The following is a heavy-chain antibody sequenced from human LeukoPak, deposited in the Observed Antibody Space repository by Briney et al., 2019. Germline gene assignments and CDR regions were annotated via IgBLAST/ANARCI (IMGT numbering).Heavy chain of an antibody. D-gene: IGHD3-22*01. J-gene: IGHJ4*02. V-gene: IGHV4-39*07. CDR1: GGSISSSSYY. CDR2: IYYSGST. CDR3: ARGGPYYYDSSGYYKPPFDY. Sequence: PSETLSLTCTVSGGSISSSSYYWGWIRQPPGKGLEWIGSIYYSGSTYYNPSLKSRVTISVDTSKNQFSLKLSSVTAADTAVYYCARGGPYYYDSSGYYKPPFDYWGQGTLVTVSS.